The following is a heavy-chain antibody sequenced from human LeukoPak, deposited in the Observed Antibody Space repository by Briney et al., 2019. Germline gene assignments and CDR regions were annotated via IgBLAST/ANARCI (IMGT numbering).Heavy chain of an antibody. CDR1: GFTFSGHS. D-gene: IGHD3-22*01. Sequence: GGSLRLSCAASGFTFSGHSMTWVRQAPGKGLEWVSYIMSSGSTVYYTDSVKGRFTISRDNAKNSLYLQMNGLRAEDTAVYYCARGRGGKDSSGYYGGHYSFDFWGQGTLVTVSS. CDR2: IMSSGSTV. CDR3: ARGRGGKDSSGYYGGHYSFDF. J-gene: IGHJ4*02. V-gene: IGHV3-48*01.